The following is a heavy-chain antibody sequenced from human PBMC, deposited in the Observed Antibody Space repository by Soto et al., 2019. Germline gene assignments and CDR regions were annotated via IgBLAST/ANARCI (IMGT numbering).Heavy chain of an antibody. CDR2: INAGNGNT. Sequence: QVQLVQSGAEVKKPGASVKVSCKASGYTFTSYAMHWVRQAPGQRLEWMGWINAGNGNTKYSQKFQGRVTITRDTSASTAYMELSSLRSEDTAVYYCARDLYLAAPQSYNWFDPWGQGTLVTVSS. CDR3: ARDLYLAAPQSYNWFDP. CDR1: GYTFTSYA. J-gene: IGHJ5*02. V-gene: IGHV1-3*01. D-gene: IGHD6-6*01.